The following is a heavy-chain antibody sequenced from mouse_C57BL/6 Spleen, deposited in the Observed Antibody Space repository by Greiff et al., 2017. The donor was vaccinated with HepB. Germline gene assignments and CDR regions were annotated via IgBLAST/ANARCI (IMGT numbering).Heavy chain of an antibody. V-gene: IGHV1-78*01. CDR2: IYPRDGST. Sequence: VQLQQSDAELVKPGASVKISCKVSGYTFTDNTIHWMKQRPEQGLEWIGYIYPRDGSTKYNEKFKGKTTLTADKSSSTAYMQLNSLTSEDSALYFCARYGSSGLYAMDYWGQGTSVTVSS. J-gene: IGHJ4*01. D-gene: IGHD3-2*02. CDR1: GYTFTDNT. CDR3: ARYGSSGLYAMDY.